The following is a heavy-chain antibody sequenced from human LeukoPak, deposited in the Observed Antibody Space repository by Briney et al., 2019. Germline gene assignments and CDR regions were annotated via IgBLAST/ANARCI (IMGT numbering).Heavy chain of an antibody. V-gene: IGHV4-39*01. CDR1: GGSISSSSYY. CDR2: IYYSGST. CDR3: ARVLAVAGDFDY. J-gene: IGHJ4*02. D-gene: IGHD6-19*01. Sequence: SETLSLTCTVSGGSISSSSYYWGWIRQPPGKGLEWIGSIYYSGSTYHNPSLKSRVTISVDTSKNQFSLKLSSVTAADTAVYYCARVLAVAGDFDYWGQGTLVTVSS.